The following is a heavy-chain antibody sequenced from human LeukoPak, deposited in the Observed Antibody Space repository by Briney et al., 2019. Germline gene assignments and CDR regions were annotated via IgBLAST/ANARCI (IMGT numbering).Heavy chain of an antibody. CDR1: GYSISSGYY. D-gene: IGHD1-26*01. CDR3: ARSGSYYGGWFDP. Sequence: SETLSLTCTVSGYSISSGYYWGWIRQPPGKGLEWIGSIYHSGSTYYNPSLKSRVTISVDTSKNQFSLKLSSVTAADTAVYYCARSGSYYGGWFDPWGQGTLVTVSS. V-gene: IGHV4-38-2*02. CDR2: IYHSGST. J-gene: IGHJ5*02.